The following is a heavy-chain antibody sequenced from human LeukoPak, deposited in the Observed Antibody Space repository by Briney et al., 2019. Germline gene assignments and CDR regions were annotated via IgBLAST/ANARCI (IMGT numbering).Heavy chain of an antibody. J-gene: IGHJ6*02. V-gene: IGHV1-18*01. CDR3: ARVPPKISGSWDWSMDV. Sequence: WASMTVSCKASGYSFTSYAINWVRQAPGQGLEWMGWISAPNGDTKLAEKFQGRVTMTTDTSTNTVNMEVGSLTSDDTAVYYCARVPPKISGSWDWSMDVWGPGTTVIVSS. CDR2: ISAPNGDT. D-gene: IGHD3-10*01. CDR1: GYSFTSYA.